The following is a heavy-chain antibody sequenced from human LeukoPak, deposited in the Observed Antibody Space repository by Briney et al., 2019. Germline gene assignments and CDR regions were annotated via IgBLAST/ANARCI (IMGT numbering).Heavy chain of an antibody. CDR1: GFTFDDYA. Sequence: GGSLRLSCAASGFTFDDYAMHWVRQAPGKGLEWVSGINWNSGSIGYADSVKGRFTISRDNAKNSLYLQMNSLRTEDTALYYCAKDQNYDILTALDYWGQGTLVTVSS. D-gene: IGHD3-9*01. J-gene: IGHJ4*02. CDR3: AKDQNYDILTALDY. V-gene: IGHV3-9*01. CDR2: INWNSGSI.